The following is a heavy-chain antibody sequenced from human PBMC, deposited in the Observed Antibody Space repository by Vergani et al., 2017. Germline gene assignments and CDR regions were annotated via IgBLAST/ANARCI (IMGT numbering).Heavy chain of an antibody. CDR1: GGPISSYY. V-gene: IGHV4-59*08. CDR3: ARWADGQQLVQDYYYGMDV. Sequence: QVQLQESGPGLVKPSETLSLTCTVSGGPISSYYWSWIRQPPGKGLEWIGYIYYSGSTNYNPSLKSRVPISVDTSKTQFSLKLSSVTAADTAVYYCARWADGQQLVQDYYYGMDVWGQGTTVTVSS. CDR2: IYYSGST. D-gene: IGHD6-13*01. J-gene: IGHJ6*02.